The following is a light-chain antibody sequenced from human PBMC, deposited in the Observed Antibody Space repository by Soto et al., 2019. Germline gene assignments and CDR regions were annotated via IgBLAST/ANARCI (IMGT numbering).Light chain of an antibody. CDR1: SGDVGLYNY. CDR3: SSYARGSTFV. V-gene: IGLV2-14*03. J-gene: IGLJ1*01. Sequence: QSVLTQPASVSGSPGQSITISCTGTSGDVGLYNYVSWYQQHPGKAPKLMIYDVSNRPSGISDRFSGSKSGNTASLTISGLQAEDEADYYCSSYARGSTFVFGTGTKVTVL. CDR2: DVS.